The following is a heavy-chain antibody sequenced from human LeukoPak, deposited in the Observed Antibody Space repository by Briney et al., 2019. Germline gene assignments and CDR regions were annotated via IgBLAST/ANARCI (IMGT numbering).Heavy chain of an antibody. J-gene: IGHJ6*03. Sequence: GGSLRLSCAASGFTFSSYWMSWVRQAPGKGLEWVANIKQDGSEKYYVDSVKGRFTISRDNAKNSLFLQMNSLRAEDTAVYYCASQSVSPLYYYYMVVWGKGTTVTVSS. CDR3: ASQSVSPLYYYYMVV. CDR2: IKQDGSEK. D-gene: IGHD2-8*01. CDR1: GFTFSSYW. V-gene: IGHV3-7*01.